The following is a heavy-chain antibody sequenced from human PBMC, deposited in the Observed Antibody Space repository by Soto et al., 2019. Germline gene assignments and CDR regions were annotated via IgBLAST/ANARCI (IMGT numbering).Heavy chain of an antibody. Sequence: QVHLVESGGGVVQPGRSLRLSCAASGFTFRSYGMHWVRQAPGKGLEWAASISYDGSNEYYADSVKGRFIISRDNSKNTLYLQMNSLRAEDTAVYYCAKPMWEGGSGSYSQDFWGQGTLVTVSS. CDR1: GFTFRSYG. D-gene: IGHD3-10*01. J-gene: IGHJ4*02. V-gene: IGHV3-30*18. CDR3: AKPMWEGGSGSYSQDF. CDR2: ISYDGSNE.